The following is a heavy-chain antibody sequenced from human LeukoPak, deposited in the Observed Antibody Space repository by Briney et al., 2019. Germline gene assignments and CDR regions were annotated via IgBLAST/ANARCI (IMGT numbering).Heavy chain of an antibody. CDR2: ISNDLSTI. V-gene: IGHV3-48*04. J-gene: IGHJ4*02. D-gene: IGHD2-2*01. CDR1: GLTFSDYR. Sequence: GGSLRLSCAASGLTFSDYRMNWVRQAPGKGLEWISYISNDLSTIHYADSVKGRFTISRDNAKNSLYLQMNSLRAEDTAVYYCANHLACGSTSCPPFDSWGQGTLVTVSS. CDR3: ANHLACGSTSCPPFDS.